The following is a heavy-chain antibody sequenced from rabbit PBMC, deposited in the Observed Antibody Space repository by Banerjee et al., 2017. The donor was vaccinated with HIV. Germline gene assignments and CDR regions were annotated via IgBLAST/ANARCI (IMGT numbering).Heavy chain of an antibody. V-gene: IGHV1S45*01. CDR2: IYAGSSDNT. J-gene: IGHJ4*01. CDR1: GFSFSNKYV. Sequence: QEQLEESGGDLVKPEGSLTLTCTASGFSFSNKYVMCWVRQAPGKGLEWIGDIYAGSSDNTYYANWAKGRFTITKTSSTTVTLQMTSLTAADTATYFCARKYVDHPIYYFNLWGQGTLVTVS. D-gene: IGHD3-1*01. CDR3: ARKYVDHPIYYFNL.